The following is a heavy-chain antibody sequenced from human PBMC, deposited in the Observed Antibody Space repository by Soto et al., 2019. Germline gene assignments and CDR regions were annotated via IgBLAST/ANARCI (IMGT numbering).Heavy chain of an antibody. Sequence: ASVKVSCKASGYTFTGYYMHWVRQAPGQGLEWMGWINPNSGGTNYAQKFQGRVTMTRDTSISTAHMELSRLRSDDTAVYYCASLAAAGTSDFDYWGQGTLVTVSS. CDR3: ASLAAAGTSDFDY. V-gene: IGHV1-2*02. CDR2: INPNSGGT. D-gene: IGHD6-13*01. J-gene: IGHJ4*02. CDR1: GYTFTGYY.